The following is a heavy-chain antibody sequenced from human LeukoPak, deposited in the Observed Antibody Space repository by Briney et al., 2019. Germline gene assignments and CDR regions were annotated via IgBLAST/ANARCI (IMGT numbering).Heavy chain of an antibody. V-gene: IGHV3-11*01. J-gene: IGHJ4*02. CDR2: ISGPGYTT. CDR1: GFTFSDYY. D-gene: IGHD1-1*01. Sequence: GGSLRLSCAASGFTFSDYYMSWIRQAPGKGLEWVSVISGPGYTTYYADSVKGRLTISRDNSNNMLYLQLSSLRAEDTAVYYCAKDLSDNYNLFDYWGQGTLVTVSS. CDR3: AKDLSDNYNLFDY.